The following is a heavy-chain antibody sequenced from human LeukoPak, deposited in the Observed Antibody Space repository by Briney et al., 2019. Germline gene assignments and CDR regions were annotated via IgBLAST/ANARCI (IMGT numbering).Heavy chain of an antibody. D-gene: IGHD2-2*02. CDR3: ARGGGYCSSTSCYNNWFDP. Sequence: GGSLRLSCAASGFTFSSYWMSWVRQAPGKGLEWVANIKQDGSEKYYVDSVKGRFTISRDNAKNSLYLQMNSLRAEDTAVYYCARGGGYCSSTSCYNNWFDPWGQGTLVTVSS. CDR2: IKQDGSEK. CDR1: GFTFSSYW. J-gene: IGHJ5*02. V-gene: IGHV3-7*01.